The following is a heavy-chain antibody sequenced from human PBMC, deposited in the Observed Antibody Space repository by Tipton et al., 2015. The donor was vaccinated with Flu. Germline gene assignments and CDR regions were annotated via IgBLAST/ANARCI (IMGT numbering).Heavy chain of an antibody. D-gene: IGHD6-19*01. V-gene: IGHV1-18*01. J-gene: IGHJ5*02. Sequence: QLVQSGAEVKKAGASVKVSCKASGYTFSSYGISWVRQAPGQGLESMGWISPYNGKIKYAKKFQGRVTMTTDTSTSTAYMELRSLRSDDTAVYYCARTAKIWLAVAGIQVWFDPWGQGTLVTVSS. CDR3: ARTAKIWLAVAGIQVWFDP. CDR1: GYTFSSYG. CDR2: ISPYNGKI.